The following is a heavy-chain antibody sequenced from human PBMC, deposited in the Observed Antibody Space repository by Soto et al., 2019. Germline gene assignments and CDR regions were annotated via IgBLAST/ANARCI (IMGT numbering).Heavy chain of an antibody. CDR3: ARQFSVYGDYGRYFDF. Sequence: SETLSLTCAVSGGSISSGGYYWGWIRQPPGKGLEWIGTIYYSGSTYYNPSLKSRVTISVDTSKNQFSLKLSSVTAADTAVYYCARQFSVYGDYGRYFDFWGQGTLVTVSS. CDR1: GGSISSGGYY. V-gene: IGHV4-39*01. CDR2: IYYSGST. J-gene: IGHJ4*02. D-gene: IGHD4-17*01.